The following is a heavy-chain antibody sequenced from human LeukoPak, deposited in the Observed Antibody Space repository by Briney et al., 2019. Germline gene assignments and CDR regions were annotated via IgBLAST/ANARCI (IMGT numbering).Heavy chain of an antibody. CDR1: GDSISTSSYY. V-gene: IGHV4-39*07. CDR2: IFYSGST. D-gene: IGHD3-9*01. CDR3: ARTTLTIPYATYDM. Sequence: SETLSLTCTVSGDSISTSSYYWGWIRQPPGEGLEWIGNIFYSGSTYYNPSLKSRLTISLDTSKNQFSLKLSSVTAADTAVYYCARTTLTIPYATYDMWGQGTMVTVSS. J-gene: IGHJ3*02.